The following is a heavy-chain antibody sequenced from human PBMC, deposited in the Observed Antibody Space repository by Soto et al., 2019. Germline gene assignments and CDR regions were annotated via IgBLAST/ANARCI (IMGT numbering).Heavy chain of an antibody. J-gene: IGHJ4*02. Sequence: GGSLRLSCAASGFTFSSYSMNWVRQAPGKGLEWVSSISSSSSYIYYADSVKGRFTISRDNAKNSLYLQMNSLRAEDTAVYYCARDLGVTHRGYSSGGYFDYWGQGTLVTVSS. CDR2: ISSSSSYI. D-gene: IGHD6-19*01. V-gene: IGHV3-21*01. CDR3: ARDLGVTHRGYSSGGYFDY. CDR1: GFTFSSYS.